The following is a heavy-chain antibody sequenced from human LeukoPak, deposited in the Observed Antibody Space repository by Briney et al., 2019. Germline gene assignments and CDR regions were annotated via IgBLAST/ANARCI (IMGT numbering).Heavy chain of an antibody. J-gene: IGHJ6*03. V-gene: IGHV1-2*02. CDR2: INPNSGGT. D-gene: IGHD6-19*01. CDR3: ARDGVQSSGWYYYYYYYMDV. Sequence: ASVKVSXKASGYTFTGYYMHWVRQAPGQGLEWMGWINPNSGGTNYAQKFQGRVTMTRDTSISTAYMELSRLRSDDTAVYYCARDGVQSSGWYYYYYYYMDVWGKGTTVTVSS. CDR1: GYTFTGYY.